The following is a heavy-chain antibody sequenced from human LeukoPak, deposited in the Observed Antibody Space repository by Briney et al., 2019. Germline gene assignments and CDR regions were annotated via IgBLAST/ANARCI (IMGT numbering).Heavy chain of an antibody. CDR3: ARHATFYGDYVVSLLDY. CDR1: GGSISSSSYY. D-gene: IGHD4-17*01. J-gene: IGHJ4*02. V-gene: IGHV4-39*01. Sequence: SETLSLTCTVSGGSISSSSYYWGWIRQPPGKGLEWIGSIYYSGSTYSNPSLKSRVTISVDTSKNQFSLKLSSVTAADTAVYYCARHATFYGDYVVSLLDYWGQGTLVTVSS. CDR2: IYYSGST.